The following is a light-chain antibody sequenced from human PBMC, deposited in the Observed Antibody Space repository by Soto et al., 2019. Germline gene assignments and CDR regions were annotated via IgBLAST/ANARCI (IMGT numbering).Light chain of an antibody. J-gene: IGKJ3*01. CDR2: KAS. Sequence: DIQMTQSPSTLSASVGDRVTITCRASQSISSLLAWYQQKPGKAPKLLIYKASSLQSGVPSRFSGSGSGTEFTLTISSLQPDDFATYYCQQRSNWLFTFGPGTKVDIK. CDR3: QQRSNWLFT. V-gene: IGKV1-5*03. CDR1: QSISSL.